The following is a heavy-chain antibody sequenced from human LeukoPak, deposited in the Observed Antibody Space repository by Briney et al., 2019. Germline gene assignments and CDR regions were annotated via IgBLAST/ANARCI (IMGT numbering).Heavy chain of an antibody. CDR1: GGSISSYY. Sequence: SETLSLTCTVSGGSISSYYWSWIRQPPGKGLEWIGYIYYSGSTNYNPSLKSRVTISVDTSKDQFSLKLSSVTAADTAVYYCARVGIEMASIDYWGQGTLVTVSS. D-gene: IGHD5-24*01. V-gene: IGHV4-59*01. J-gene: IGHJ4*02. CDR3: ARVGIEMASIDY. CDR2: IYYSGST.